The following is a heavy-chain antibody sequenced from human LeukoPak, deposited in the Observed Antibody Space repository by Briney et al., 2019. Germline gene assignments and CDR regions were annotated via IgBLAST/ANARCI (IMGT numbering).Heavy chain of an antibody. J-gene: IGHJ5*02. CDR3: ARDPRWLTPDCTSTSCYENYFDP. CDR1: GYSISSGYQ. D-gene: IGHD2-2*01. CDR2: IYHSGSA. Sequence: SETLSLTCGVSGYSISSGYQWAWIWQSPGKGLEWIGSIYHSGSAHYNPSLKSRVTISVETSKNQFSLNMYSVTAADTAVYYCARDPRWLTPDCTSTSCYENYFDPWGQGTLVTVSS. V-gene: IGHV4-38-2*02.